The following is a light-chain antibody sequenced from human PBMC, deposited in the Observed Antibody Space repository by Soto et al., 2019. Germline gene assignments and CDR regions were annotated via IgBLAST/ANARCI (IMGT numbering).Light chain of an antibody. V-gene: IGKV3-11*01. CDR2: DAS. CDR1: QSVSSGH. Sequence: DIVLTQSPGTLSLSPGERASLSCRAIQSVSSGHLAWYQQKPGQAPRLLIYDASNRATGIPARFSGSGSGTDFTLTISSLEPEDFAVYYCQQRSNWPPWTFGQGTKVDIK. CDR3: QQRSNWPPWT. J-gene: IGKJ1*01.